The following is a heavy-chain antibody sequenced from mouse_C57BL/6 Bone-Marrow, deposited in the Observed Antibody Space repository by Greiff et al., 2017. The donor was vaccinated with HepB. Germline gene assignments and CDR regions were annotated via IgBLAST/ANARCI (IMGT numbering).Heavy chain of an antibody. Sequence: VHLVESGAELVRPGASVTLSCKASGYTFTDYEMHWVKQTPVHGLEWIGAIDPETGGTAYNQKFKGKAILTADKSSSTAYMELRSLTSEDSAVYYCSRWDMPFAYWGQGTLVTVSA. CDR1: GYTFTDYE. D-gene: IGHD4-1*01. CDR2: IDPETGGT. V-gene: IGHV1-15*01. J-gene: IGHJ3*01. CDR3: SRWDMPFAY.